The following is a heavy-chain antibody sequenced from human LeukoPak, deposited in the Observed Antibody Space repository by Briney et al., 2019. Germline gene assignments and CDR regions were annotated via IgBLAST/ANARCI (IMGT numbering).Heavy chain of an antibody. CDR1: GGSISTYY. V-gene: IGHV4-59*01. J-gene: IGHJ4*02. CDR2: IYSSGIT. Sequence: PSETPSLTCTVSGGSISTYYWNWIRQPPGKGLEWIGYIYSSGITNYNPSLKSRVTTSVNTSKNQFSLILSSVTAADTAVYYCARDISGSYPGPFDYWGQGTLVTVSS. CDR3: ARDISGSYPGPFDY. D-gene: IGHD1-26*01.